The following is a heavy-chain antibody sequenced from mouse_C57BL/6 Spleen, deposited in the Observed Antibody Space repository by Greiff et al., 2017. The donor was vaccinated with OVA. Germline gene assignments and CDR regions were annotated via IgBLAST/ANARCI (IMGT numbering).Heavy chain of an antibody. V-gene: IGHV1-69*01. Sequence: QVQLKQPGAELVMPGASVKLSCKASGYTFTSYWMHWVKQRPGQGLEWIGEIDPSDSYTNYNQKFKGKSTLTVDKSSSTAYMQLSSLTSEDSAVYYCARGGTYYSNVDYWGQGTTLTVSS. CDR3: ARGGTYYSNVDY. J-gene: IGHJ2*01. CDR2: IDPSDSYT. CDR1: GYTFTSYW. D-gene: IGHD2-5*01.